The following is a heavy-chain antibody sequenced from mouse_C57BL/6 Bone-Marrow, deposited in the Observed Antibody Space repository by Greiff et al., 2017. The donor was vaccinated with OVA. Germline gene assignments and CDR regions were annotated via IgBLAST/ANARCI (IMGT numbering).Heavy chain of an antibody. CDR2: INPGSGGT. D-gene: IGHD2-12*01. Sequence: QVQLQQSGAELVRPGTSVKVSCKASGYAFTNYLIEWVKQRPGQGLEWIGVINPGSGGTNYNEKFKGKATLTADKSSSTAYMPLSSLTSEDSAVYFCASFRLYSRRKRDWFAYWGQGTLVTVSA. V-gene: IGHV1-54*01. J-gene: IGHJ3*01. CDR1: GYAFTNYL. CDR3: ASFRLYSRRKRDWFAY.